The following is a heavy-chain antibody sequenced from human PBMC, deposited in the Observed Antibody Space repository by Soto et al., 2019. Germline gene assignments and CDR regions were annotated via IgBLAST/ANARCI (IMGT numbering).Heavy chain of an antibody. D-gene: IGHD6-19*01. Sequence: QVQLVQSGAEVKKPGASVKVSCKASGYTFTSYYMHWVRQAPGQGLEWMGIINPSGGSTSYAQKFQGIVNMTRDTSTSTDSMELGSLRSEDTAVYYCARDGRSPYSRGWYYFDYWGQGTLGNVS. CDR3: ARDGRSPYSRGWYYFDY. J-gene: IGHJ4*02. V-gene: IGHV1-46*01. CDR1: GYTFTSYY. CDR2: INPSGGST.